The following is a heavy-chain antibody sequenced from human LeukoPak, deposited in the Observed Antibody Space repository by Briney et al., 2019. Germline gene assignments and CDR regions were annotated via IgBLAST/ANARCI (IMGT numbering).Heavy chain of an antibody. J-gene: IGHJ5*02. CDR1: GGSFSGYY. CDR2: INHSGST. V-gene: IGHV4-34*01. D-gene: IGHD6-13*01. CDR3: ARGPGYSSSWANWFDP. Sequence: PSETLSLTCAVYGGSFSGYYWSWIRQPPGKGLEWIGEINHSGSTNYNPSLKSRVTISVDTSKNQFSLKLSSVTAADTAVYYCARGPGYSSSWANWFDPWGQGTLVTVSS.